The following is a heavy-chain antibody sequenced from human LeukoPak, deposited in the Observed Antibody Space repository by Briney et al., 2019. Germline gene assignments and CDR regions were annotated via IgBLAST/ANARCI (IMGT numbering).Heavy chain of an antibody. V-gene: IGHV3-15*01. D-gene: IGHD3-10*01. CDR1: QFNFNKFG. J-gene: IGHJ4*02. Sequence: GGPLRLSCAPSQFNFNKFGVTWVRQAPGKGLEWVGRIRSKTDGGSIHYAAPVKGRFTISRDDSKDTVYLQMDSLTTEDTAVYYCTTDWVFRSFADYWGQGTLVTVS. CDR3: TTDWVFRSFADY. CDR2: IRSKTDGGSI.